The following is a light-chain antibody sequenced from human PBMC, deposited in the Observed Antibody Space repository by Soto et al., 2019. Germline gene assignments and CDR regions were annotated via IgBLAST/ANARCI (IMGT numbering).Light chain of an antibody. CDR3: QQYGSSGT. V-gene: IGKV3-20*01. J-gene: IGKJ1*01. Sequence: EIVLTQYPGALSLSQGERATLSCRASQSGSKNYLAWYKQKPGQAPRRLIYGASSRATGIPDRFSGSGSGTDFTLTISRLEPEDFAVHYCQQYGSSGTFGQGTKVDIK. CDR1: QSGSKNY. CDR2: GAS.